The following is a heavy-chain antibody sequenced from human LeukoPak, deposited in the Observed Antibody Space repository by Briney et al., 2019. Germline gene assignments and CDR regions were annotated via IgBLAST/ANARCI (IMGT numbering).Heavy chain of an antibody. D-gene: IGHD2-2*01. CDR1: GFTFSSYA. V-gene: IGHV3-30*04. CDR3: AREEGIVVVPAAMDY. Sequence: PGGSLRVSCAASGFTFSSYAMHRVRQAPGKGLEWVAVISYDGSNKYYADSVKGRFTISRDNSKNTLCLQMNSLRAEDTAVYYCAREEGIVVVPAAMDYWGQGTLVTVSS. J-gene: IGHJ4*02. CDR2: ISYDGSNK.